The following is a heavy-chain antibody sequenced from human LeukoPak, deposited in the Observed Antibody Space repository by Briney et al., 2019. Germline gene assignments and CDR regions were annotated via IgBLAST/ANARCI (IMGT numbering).Heavy chain of an antibody. Sequence: GGSLRLSCAASGFTFSSYAMHWVRQAPGKGLEWVSYISSTSSTIYYADSVKGRFTISRDNAKNSLYLQMNSLRAEDTAVYYCARGDPYYYGMDVWGQGTTVTVSS. J-gene: IGHJ6*02. V-gene: IGHV3-48*01. D-gene: IGHD5-24*01. CDR3: ARGDPYYYGMDV. CDR2: ISSTSSTI. CDR1: GFTFSSYA.